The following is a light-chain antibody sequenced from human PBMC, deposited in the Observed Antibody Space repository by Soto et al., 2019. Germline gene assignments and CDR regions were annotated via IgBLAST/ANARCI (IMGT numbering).Light chain of an antibody. J-gene: IGLJ2*01. CDR3: QSYDSSLSAV. CDR2: GSS. Sequence: QSALTQPPSVSGAPGQRVTISCTGSSSNIGAGYDVHWYQQLPGTAPKLLIYGSSNRPSGVPDRFSGSKSGTSASLAITGLQAEDEADYYCQSYDSSLSAVFGGGTKLTVL. CDR1: SSNIGAGYD. V-gene: IGLV1-40*01.